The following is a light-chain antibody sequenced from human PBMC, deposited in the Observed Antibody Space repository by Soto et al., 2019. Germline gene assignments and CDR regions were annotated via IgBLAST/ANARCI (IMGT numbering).Light chain of an antibody. CDR1: QSVTNNY. CDR2: DAS. V-gene: IGKV3-20*01. CDR3: QQCATSPLT. J-gene: IGKJ1*01. Sequence: EIVLTQSPGTLSLPPGERATLSCRASQSVTNNYLAWYQQKAGQAPRLLIDDASSRATGIPDRFSGSGSGTDFTLTISRLEPEDFGMYYCQQCATSPLTFGQGTKVEIK.